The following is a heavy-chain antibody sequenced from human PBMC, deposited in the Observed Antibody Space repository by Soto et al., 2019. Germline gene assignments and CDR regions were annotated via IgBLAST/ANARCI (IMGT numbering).Heavy chain of an antibody. CDR3: AKGGRLLWFGELNYWFDP. V-gene: IGHV3-9*01. CDR2: ISWNSGSI. J-gene: IGHJ5*02. CDR1: GFTFDDYA. D-gene: IGHD3-10*01. Sequence: EVQLVESGGGLVQPGRSLRLSCAASGFTFDDYAMHWVRQAPGKGLEWVSGISWNSGSIGYADSVKGRFTISRDNAKNSLYLQMNSLRAEDTALYYCAKGGRLLWFGELNYWFDPWGQGTLVTVSS.